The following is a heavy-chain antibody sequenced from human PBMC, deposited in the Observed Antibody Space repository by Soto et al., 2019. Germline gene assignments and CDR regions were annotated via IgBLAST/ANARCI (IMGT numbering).Heavy chain of an antibody. CDR1: GYTFTSYD. Sequence: AASVKVSCKASGYTFTSYDINWVRQATGQGLEWMGWMNPNSGNTGYAQKFQGRVTMTRNTSISTAYMELSSLRSEDTAVYYCARARMWRNYYYYYYMDVWGKGTTVTVSS. CDR2: MNPNSGNT. J-gene: IGHJ6*03. CDR3: ARARMWRNYYYYYYMDV. V-gene: IGHV1-8*01. D-gene: IGHD2-15*01.